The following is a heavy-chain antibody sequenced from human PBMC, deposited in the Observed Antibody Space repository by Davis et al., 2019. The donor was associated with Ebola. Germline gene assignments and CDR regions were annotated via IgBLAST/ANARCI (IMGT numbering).Heavy chain of an antibody. CDR3: VRSGYLYGLESSYYSGMDF. D-gene: IGHD5-18*01. CDR1: GGPITGYF. V-gene: IGHV4-59*01. J-gene: IGHJ6*02. CDR2: IYYSGTT. Sequence: GSLRLSCSVSGGPITGYFWSWIRQPPGKGLEWIGHIYYSGTTNYNPSLKSRVSISVDRSNSQFSLKLSSVTAADTAVYYCVRSGYLYGLESSYYSGMDFWGQGTTVTVSS.